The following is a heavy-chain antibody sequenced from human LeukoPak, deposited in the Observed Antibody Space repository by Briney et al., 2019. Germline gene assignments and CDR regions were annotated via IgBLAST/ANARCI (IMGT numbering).Heavy chain of an antibody. J-gene: IGHJ4*02. V-gene: IGHV1-8*01. CDR1: GYTFTSYD. Sequence: ASVKVSCKASGYTFTSYDINWVRQATGQGLEWMGWMNPNSGNTGYAQKFQGRVTITADESTSTVYMELSSLRSEDTAVYYCATLGYCSSTSCYTGDYWGQGTLVTVSS. CDR3: ATLGYCSSTSCYTGDY. CDR2: MNPNSGNT. D-gene: IGHD2-2*02.